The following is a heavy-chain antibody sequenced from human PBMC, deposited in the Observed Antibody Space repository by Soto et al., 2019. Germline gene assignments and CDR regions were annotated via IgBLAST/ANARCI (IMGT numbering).Heavy chain of an antibody. Sequence: PGGSLRLSCAASGFTFSDYYMSWIRQAPGKGLEWVSYISSSGSTIYYADSVKGRFTISRDNAKNSLYLQMNSLRAEDTAVYYCARVTAYDFWSGYYFDYWGQGTLVTVSS. V-gene: IGHV3-11*01. CDR2: ISSSGSTI. J-gene: IGHJ4*02. CDR3: ARVTAYDFWSGYYFDY. D-gene: IGHD3-3*01. CDR1: GFTFSDYY.